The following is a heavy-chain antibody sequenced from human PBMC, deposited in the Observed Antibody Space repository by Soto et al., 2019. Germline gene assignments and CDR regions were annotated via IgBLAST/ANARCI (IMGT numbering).Heavy chain of an antibody. Sequence: PSETLSLTCPVPGVSFSSYEWSWILLPPGKGLEWIEYISYSGSTNHSPSLKSRVTISRDTSKNQVSLKLSSVAAADTAVYYCAGSMSSYVSDYYAWNVWGQGTTVTVSS. V-gene: IGHV4-59*01. D-gene: IGHD2-21*01. CDR1: GVSFSSYE. CDR2: ISYSGST. J-gene: IGHJ6*02. CDR3: AGSMSSYVSDYYAWNV.